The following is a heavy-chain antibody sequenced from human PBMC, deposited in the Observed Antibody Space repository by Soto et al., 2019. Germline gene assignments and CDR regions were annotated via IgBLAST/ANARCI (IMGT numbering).Heavy chain of an antibody. CDR1: GFTFSSYA. CDR3: AKGGYGSGTIPPFDY. CDR2: ISGSGGST. J-gene: IGHJ4*02. V-gene: IGHV3-23*01. D-gene: IGHD3-10*01. Sequence: EVQLLESGGGLVQPGGSLRLSCAASGFTFSSYAMSWVRQAPGKGLEWVSAISGSGGSTYYADSVKGRFTISRDNSKNTLYLQMTSLRSEDTAVYYCAKGGYGSGTIPPFDYCGQGTLVTVSS.